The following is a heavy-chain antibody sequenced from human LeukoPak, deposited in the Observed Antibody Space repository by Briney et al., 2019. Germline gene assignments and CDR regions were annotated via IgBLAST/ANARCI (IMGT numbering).Heavy chain of an antibody. V-gene: IGHV4-39*01. D-gene: IGHD6-19*01. CDR1: GGSISSSSYY. CDR3: ARHGPSRYSSGWDPDY. Sequence: PSETLSLTRTVSGGSISSSSYYWGWLRQPPGKGLEWIGSIYYSGSTYYNPSLKSRVTISVDTSKNQFSLKLSSVTAADTAVYYCARHGPSRYSSGWDPDYWGQGTLVTVSS. J-gene: IGHJ4*02. CDR2: IYYSGST.